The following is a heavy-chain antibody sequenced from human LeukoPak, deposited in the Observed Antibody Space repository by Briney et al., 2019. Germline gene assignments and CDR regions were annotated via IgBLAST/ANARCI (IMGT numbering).Heavy chain of an antibody. J-gene: IGHJ3*02. D-gene: IGHD4-17*01. Sequence: GRSLRLSCAASGFTFDDYAMHWVRQAPGKGLEWVSGISWNSGSIGYADSVKGRFTISRDNAKNSLYLQMNSLRAEDTALYYCAKGKGGSVTSAFYIWGQGTMVTVSS. CDR1: GFTFDDYA. V-gene: IGHV3-9*01. CDR3: AKGKGGSVTSAFYI. CDR2: ISWNSGSI.